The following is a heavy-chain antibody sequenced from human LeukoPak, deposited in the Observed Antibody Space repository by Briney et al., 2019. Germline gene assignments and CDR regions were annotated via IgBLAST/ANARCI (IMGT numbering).Heavy chain of an antibody. CDR3: ARHVSSQRGGSLWTTTMTRRSNWFDP. V-gene: IGHV4-34*01. CDR1: GGSFSGYY. D-gene: IGHD4-17*01. J-gene: IGHJ5*02. CDR2: INPSGST. Sequence: TSETLSLTCAVSGGSFSGYYWSWIRQPPGKGLEWIGEINPSGSTTYYPSIKIRVIVAVDTAKNQLSLRLTSVTAADTAVYYCARHVSSQRGGSLWTTTMTRRSNWFDPWGQGTLVTASS.